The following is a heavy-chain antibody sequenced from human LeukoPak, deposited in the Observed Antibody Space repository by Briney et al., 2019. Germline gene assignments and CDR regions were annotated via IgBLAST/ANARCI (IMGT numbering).Heavy chain of an antibody. J-gene: IGHJ3*02. CDR3: ASPSSGYYQDAFDI. Sequence: SETLSLTCTVSGGSISSGDYYWSWIRQPPGKGLEWIGYIYYSGSTYYNPSLKSRVTISVDMSKNQFSLKLSSVTAADTAVYYCASPSSGYYQDAFDIWGQGTMVTVSS. CDR2: IYYSGST. V-gene: IGHV4-30-4*01. CDR1: GGSISSGDYY. D-gene: IGHD3-22*01.